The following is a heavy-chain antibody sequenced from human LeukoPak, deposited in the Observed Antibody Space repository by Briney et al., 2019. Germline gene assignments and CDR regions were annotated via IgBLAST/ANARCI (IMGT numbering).Heavy chain of an antibody. CDR1: GYFISSGNY. J-gene: IGHJ4*02. D-gene: IGHD3-9*01. CDR2: IYHSGST. Sequence: SETLSLTCAVSGYFISSGNYWGWIRQPPGKWLEWIGSIYHSGSTYYNPSLKSRVTISVDTSKNQFSLKLNSVTATDTAVYYCARVSSDWFYFHSWGQGTLVTVSS. V-gene: IGHV4-38-2*01. CDR3: ARVSSDWFYFHS.